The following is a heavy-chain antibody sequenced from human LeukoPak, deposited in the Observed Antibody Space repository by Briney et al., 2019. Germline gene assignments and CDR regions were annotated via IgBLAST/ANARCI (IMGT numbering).Heavy chain of an antibody. V-gene: IGHV4-31*03. CDR1: GGSISSGGYY. Sequence: PQTLSLTCTVSGGSISSGGYYWSWIRQHPGKGLEWIGYIYYSGSTYYNPSLKSRVTISVDASKNQFSLKLSSVTAADTAVYYCARGVGFFTMVRGVIMSDNWFDPWGQGTLVTVSS. J-gene: IGHJ5*02. CDR2: IYYSGST. D-gene: IGHD3-10*01. CDR3: ARGVGFFTMVRGVIMSDNWFDP.